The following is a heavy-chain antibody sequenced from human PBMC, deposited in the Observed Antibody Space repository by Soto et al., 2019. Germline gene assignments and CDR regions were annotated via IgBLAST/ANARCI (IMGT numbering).Heavy chain of an antibody. CDR2: IYYSGST. V-gene: IGHV4-31*03. CDR3: ARLYYYDSSGYRSPGYFDY. J-gene: IGHJ4*02. CDR1: GGSISSGGYY. Sequence: PSETLSLTCTVSGGSISSGGYYWSWIRQHPGKGLEWIGYIYYSGSTYYNPSLKSRVTISVDTSKNQFSLKLSPVTAADTAVYYCARLYYYDSSGYRSPGYFDYWGQGTLVTVSS. D-gene: IGHD3-22*01.